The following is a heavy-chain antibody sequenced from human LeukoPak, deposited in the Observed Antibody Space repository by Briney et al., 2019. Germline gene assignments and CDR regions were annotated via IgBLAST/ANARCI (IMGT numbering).Heavy chain of an antibody. J-gene: IGHJ6*03. V-gene: IGHV3-9*01. CDR2: ISWNSGSI. CDR3: ARGRRPTVVPAARSGRYYYYMDV. D-gene: IGHD2-2*01. Sequence: GRSLRLSCAASGFTFDDYAMHWVRQAPGKGLEWVSGISWNSGSIGYADSVKGRFTISRDNAKNSLYLQMNSLRAEDTAVYYCARGRRPTVVPAARSGRYYYYMDVWGKGTTVTISS. CDR1: GFTFDDYA.